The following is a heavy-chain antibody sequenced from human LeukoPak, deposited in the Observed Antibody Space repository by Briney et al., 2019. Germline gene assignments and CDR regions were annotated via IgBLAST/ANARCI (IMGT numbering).Heavy chain of an antibody. CDR1: GFTFSGST. Sequence: GGSLRLSCAASGFTFSGSTMHWVRQASRKGREWVGRIRSKTHNYATAFAESVKGRFTISRDDSKNTAYLQMNSLKTEDTAVYFCARGSFGSIDYWGQGTLVTVSS. J-gene: IGHJ4*02. V-gene: IGHV3-73*01. CDR2: IRSKTHNYAT. D-gene: IGHD5-18*01. CDR3: ARGSFGSIDY.